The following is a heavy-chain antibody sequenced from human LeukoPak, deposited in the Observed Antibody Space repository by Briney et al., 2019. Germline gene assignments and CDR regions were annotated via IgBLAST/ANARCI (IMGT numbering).Heavy chain of an antibody. Sequence: SETLSLTCTVSGGSISSGGYYWSWIRQHPGKGLEWIGNIYYSGSTDYNPSLKSRVSISVDTSKNQFSLKLSSVTAADTAVYYCARVLGLMDWFAPWGQGTLVTVSS. CDR3: ARVLGLMDWFAP. V-gene: IGHV4-31*03. D-gene: IGHD3-16*01. CDR2: IYYSGST. CDR1: GGSISSGGYY. J-gene: IGHJ5*02.